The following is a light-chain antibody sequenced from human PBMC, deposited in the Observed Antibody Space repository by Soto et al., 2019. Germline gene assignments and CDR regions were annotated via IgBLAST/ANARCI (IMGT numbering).Light chain of an antibody. J-gene: IGKJ3*01. V-gene: IGKV3-15*01. CDR3: QQHNNWPFS. Sequence: EIVLTQSPGTLSLSPGERATLSCRTGQSSSSNYLAWYQQKPGQAPRLLIYAASTRATGIPARFSGSGSGTEFTLTISSLQSEDFAVYYCQQHNNWPFSFGPGTKVDI. CDR1: QSSSSN. CDR2: AAS.